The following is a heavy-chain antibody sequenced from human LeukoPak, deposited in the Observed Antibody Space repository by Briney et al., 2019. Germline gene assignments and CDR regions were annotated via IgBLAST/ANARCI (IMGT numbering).Heavy chain of an antibody. CDR3: ARQTGSGLFILP. J-gene: IGHJ4*02. CDR2: IYYSGNT. Sequence: SETLSLTCTVSGVSISSSNSYWGWIRQPPGKGLEWIGSIYYSGNTYYNASLKSQVSISIDTSKNQFPLRLTSVTTADTAVYYCARQTGSGLFILPGGQGTLVTVSS. V-gene: IGHV4-39*01. CDR1: GVSISSSNSY. D-gene: IGHD3/OR15-3a*01.